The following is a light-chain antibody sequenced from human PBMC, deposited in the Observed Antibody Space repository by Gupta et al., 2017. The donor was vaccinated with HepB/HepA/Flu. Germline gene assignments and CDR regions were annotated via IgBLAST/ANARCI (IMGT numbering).Light chain of an antibody. J-gene: IGKJ3*01. CDR2: AAS. CDR1: QSINSY. V-gene: IGKV1-39*01. CDR3: QQSYSTPYIT. Sequence: DIQMTQSPSSLSASVGDRVTITCRASQSINSYLNWYQQKPGKAPKLLIYAASSLQSGVPSRFSGSGSGTDFTLTISSLQPEDFATYYCQQSYSTPYITFGPGTKVDIK.